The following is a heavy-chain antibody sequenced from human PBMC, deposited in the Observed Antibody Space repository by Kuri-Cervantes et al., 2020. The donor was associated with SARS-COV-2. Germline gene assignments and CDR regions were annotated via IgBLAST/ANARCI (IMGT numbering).Heavy chain of an antibody. V-gene: IGHV3-11*04. Sequence: GGSLRLSCAASGFTFSYYYMSWIRQAPGKGLEWVSHISSSGSTISYADSVKGRFTISRDNAKNSLYLQMNSLRAEDTAVYYCARTYCGGDCYSANYYGMDVWGQGTTVTVSS. CDR3: ARTYCGGDCYSANYYGMDV. J-gene: IGHJ6*02. D-gene: IGHD2-21*02. CDR2: ISSSGSTI. CDR1: GFTFSYYY.